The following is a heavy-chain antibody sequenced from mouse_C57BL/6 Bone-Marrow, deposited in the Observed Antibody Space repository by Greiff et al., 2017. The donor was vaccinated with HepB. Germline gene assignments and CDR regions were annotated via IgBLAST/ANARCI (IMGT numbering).Heavy chain of an antibody. Sequence: VQLQQSGAELVKPGASVKLSCTASGFNIKDYYMHWVKQRTEQGLEWIGRIDPEDGETKYAPNFQGKATITADTSSNTAYLQLSSLTSEDTAVYYCARLETVYYGKRGSDYWGQGTTLTVSS. V-gene: IGHV14-2*01. J-gene: IGHJ2*01. CDR2: IDPEDGET. D-gene: IGHD2-1*01. CDR3: ARLETVYYGKRGSDY. CDR1: GFNIKDYY.